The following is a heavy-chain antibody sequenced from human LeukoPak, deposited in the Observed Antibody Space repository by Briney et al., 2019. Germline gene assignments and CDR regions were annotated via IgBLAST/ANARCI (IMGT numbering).Heavy chain of an antibody. Sequence: GGSLRLSCAASGFSFDDYAMHWVRHTPGKGLEWVSFIRFDGSDKSYADSVKGRFTLSRDNSKNTLYLQMNSLRIEDTAVYFCARDAFHSDPSGHPSFFDYWGQGAQVTVAS. D-gene: IGHD2-15*01. CDR1: GFSFDDYA. CDR2: IRFDGSDK. CDR3: ARDAFHSDPSGHPSFFDY. J-gene: IGHJ4*02. V-gene: IGHV3-30*02.